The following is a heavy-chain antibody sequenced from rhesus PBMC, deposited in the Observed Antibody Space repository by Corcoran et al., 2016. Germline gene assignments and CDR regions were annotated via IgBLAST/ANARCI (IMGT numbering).Heavy chain of an antibody. Sequence: QVQLQESGPGLVKPSETLSLTCAVSGGSISSNYWSWIRQPPGKGLEWIGYIYGSGGSTYYNPSLKSRVTISTAPSKSQFSLKLSSVTAADTAVYYCARGGDWGDYFDYWGQGVLVTVSS. D-gene: IGHD3-34*01. CDR2: IYGSGGST. CDR3: ARGGDWGDYFDY. J-gene: IGHJ4*01. CDR1: GGSISSNY. V-gene: IGHV4-160*01.